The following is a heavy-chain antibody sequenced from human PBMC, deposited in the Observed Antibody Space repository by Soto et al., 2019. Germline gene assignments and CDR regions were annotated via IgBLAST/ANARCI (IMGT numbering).Heavy chain of an antibody. J-gene: IGHJ6*02. CDR2: ISYDGSNK. CDR3: AKDHYGGNHYYYGMDV. CDR1: GFTFSSYG. Sequence: GGSLRLSCAASGFTFSSYGMHWVRQAPGKGLEWVAVISYDGSNKYYADSVKGRFTISRDNSKNTLYLQMNSLRAEDTAVYYCAKDHYGGNHYYYGMDVWGQGTTVTV. V-gene: IGHV3-30*18. D-gene: IGHD4-17*01.